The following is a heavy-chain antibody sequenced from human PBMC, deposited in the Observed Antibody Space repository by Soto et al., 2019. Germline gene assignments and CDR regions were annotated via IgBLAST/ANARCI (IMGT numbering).Heavy chain of an antibody. J-gene: IGHJ3*02. Sequence: PXESLKVSCKCSGNSFTNYWSSWVLQMPGKGLEWMGRIDPSDSYTSYSPSFQGHVTISADKSITTAYLQWSSLKASDTAMYYCARLVVYVSNTHHIDIWGQGTMVTVSS. D-gene: IGHD2-8*02. V-gene: IGHV5-10-1*01. CDR1: GNSFTNYW. CDR3: ARLVVYVSNTHHIDI. CDR2: IDPSDSYT.